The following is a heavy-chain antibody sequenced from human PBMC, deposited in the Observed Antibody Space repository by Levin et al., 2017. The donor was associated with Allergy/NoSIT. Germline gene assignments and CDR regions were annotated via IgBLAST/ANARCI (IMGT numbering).Heavy chain of an antibody. Sequence: GGSLRLSCKGSGYSFTNYWIGWVRQMPGKGLEWMGIIYPGDSDTRYSPSFQGQVTISADKSINTAYLQWSTLKASDTAIYYCARTDRYATRLGFDYWGQGTLVTVSS. V-gene: IGHV5-51*01. CDR1: GYSFTNYW. D-gene: IGHD3-9*01. CDR3: ARTDRYATRLGFDY. CDR2: IYPGDSDT. J-gene: IGHJ4*02.